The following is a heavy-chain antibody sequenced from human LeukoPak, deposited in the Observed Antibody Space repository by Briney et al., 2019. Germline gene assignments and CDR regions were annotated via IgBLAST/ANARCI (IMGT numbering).Heavy chain of an antibody. J-gene: IGHJ6*03. D-gene: IGHD2-15*01. V-gene: IGHV1-69*06. CDR1: GGTFSSYA. Sequence: GASVKVSCKASGGTFSSYAISWVRQAPGQGLEWMGGIIPIFGTANYAQKFQGRVTITADKSTSTAYMELSSLRSEDTAVYYCARDRGLSYYYYMDVWGKGTTVTVSS. CDR3: ARDRGLSYYYYMDV. CDR2: IIPIFGTA.